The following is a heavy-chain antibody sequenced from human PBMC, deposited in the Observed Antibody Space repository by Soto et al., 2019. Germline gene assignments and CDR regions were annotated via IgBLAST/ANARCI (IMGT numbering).Heavy chain of an antibody. CDR3: ARSLVVVTAIPLDY. CDR2: IKQDGSEK. CDR1: GFTFSSYW. D-gene: IGHD2-21*02. J-gene: IGHJ4*02. V-gene: IGHV3-7*04. Sequence: EVQLVESGGGLVQPGGSLRLSCAASGFTFSSYWMSWVRQAPGKGLEWVANIKQDGSEKYYVDPVKGRFTISRDNAKNSLYLQINSLGAEDTAVYYCARSLVVVTAIPLDYWGQGTLVTVSS.